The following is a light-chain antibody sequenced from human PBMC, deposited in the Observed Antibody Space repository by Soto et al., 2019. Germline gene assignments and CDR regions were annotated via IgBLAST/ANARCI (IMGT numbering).Light chain of an antibody. J-gene: IGKJ4*01. V-gene: IGKV3-11*01. CDR3: QQRSNWPLT. CDR1: QSVGSY. Sequence: EIVLTQSPATLSLSPGERATLSCRASQSVGSYLAWFQQTPGQAPRLLIYDTSNGATGIPARFSGSGSGTDFTLTISSLETEDFAVYYCQQRSNWPLTFGGGTKVDIK. CDR2: DTS.